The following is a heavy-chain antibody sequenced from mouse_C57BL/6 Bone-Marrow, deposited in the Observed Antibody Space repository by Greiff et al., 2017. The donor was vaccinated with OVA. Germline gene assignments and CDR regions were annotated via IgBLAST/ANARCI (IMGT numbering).Heavy chain of an antibody. Sequence: VQLQQSGAELVRPGASVTLSCKASGYTFTDYEMHWVKQTPVHGLEWIGAIDPETGGTAYNQKFKGKAILTADKSSSTAYMELRSLTSEDSAVYYCTRGYSNYYAMGYWGQGTSVTGSS. V-gene: IGHV1-15*01. CDR3: TRGYSNYYAMGY. J-gene: IGHJ4*01. CDR2: IDPETGGT. D-gene: IGHD2-5*01. CDR1: GYTFTDYE.